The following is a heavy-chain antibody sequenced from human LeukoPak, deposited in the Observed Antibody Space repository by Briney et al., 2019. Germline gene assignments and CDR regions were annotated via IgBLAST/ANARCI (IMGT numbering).Heavy chain of an antibody. Sequence: PSETLSLTCAVYGGSFSGYYWSWIRQPPGKGLEWIGEINHSGSTNYNPSLKSRVTISVDTSKNQFSLKLSSVTAADTAVYYCARRFPPSILTGYHRWGSYGRSWFDPWGQGTLVTVSS. CDR3: ARRFPPSILTGYHRWGSYGRSWFDP. J-gene: IGHJ5*02. D-gene: IGHD3-9*01. CDR2: INHSGST. CDR1: GGSFSGYY. V-gene: IGHV4-34*01.